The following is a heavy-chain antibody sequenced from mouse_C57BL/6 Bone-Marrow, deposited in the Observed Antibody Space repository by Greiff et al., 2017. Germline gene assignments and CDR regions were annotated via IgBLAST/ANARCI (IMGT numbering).Heavy chain of an antibody. CDR2: ISDGGSYT. CDR3: ARWREYDGRLAY. J-gene: IGHJ3*01. V-gene: IGHV5-4*03. Sequence: EVMLVESGGGLVKPGGSLKLSCAASGFTFSSYAMSWVRQTPEKRLEWVATISDGGSYTYYPDNVKGRFTISRDNAKNNLYLQMSHLKSEDTAMDYCARWREYDGRLAYWGQGTLVTVSA. CDR1: GFTFSSYA. D-gene: IGHD2-14*01.